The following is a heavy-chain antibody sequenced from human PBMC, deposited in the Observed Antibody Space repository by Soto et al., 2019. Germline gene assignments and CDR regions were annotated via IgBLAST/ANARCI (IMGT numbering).Heavy chain of an antibody. CDR1: GASMGRYY. Sequence: SETLSLTCTVSGASMGRYYWSWIRQSPGKGLEYIGYIADSETTNYSPSLRSRVTISLEASKSQFSLKLSSVTAADTAVYYCARVDYYGACTYLFDYWGPGTLVTVSS. J-gene: IGHJ4*02. CDR2: IADSETT. D-gene: IGHD3-10*01. V-gene: IGHV4-59*01. CDR3: ARVDYYGACTYLFDY.